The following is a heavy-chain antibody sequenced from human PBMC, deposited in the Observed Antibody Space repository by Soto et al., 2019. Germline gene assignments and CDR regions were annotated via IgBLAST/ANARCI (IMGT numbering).Heavy chain of an antibody. Sequence: SETLSLTCTVSGGSISSGGYYWSWIRQHPGKGLEWIGYIYYSGSTNYNPSLKSRVTISVDTSKNQFSLKLSSVTAADTAVYYCARQYYDYIWGSYRTRYYFDYWGQGTLVTVSS. J-gene: IGHJ4*02. CDR2: IYYSGST. D-gene: IGHD3-16*02. CDR3: ARQYYDYIWGSYRTRYYFDY. CDR1: GGSISSGGYY. V-gene: IGHV4-61*08.